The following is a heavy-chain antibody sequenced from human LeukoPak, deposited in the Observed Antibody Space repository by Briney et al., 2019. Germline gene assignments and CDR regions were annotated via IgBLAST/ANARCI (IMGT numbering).Heavy chain of an antibody. CDR1: RFRFSSYA. CDR3: AKDERNWNYNLASQTYD. CDR2: ISGSGVST. D-gene: IGHD1-7*01. V-gene: IGHV3-23*01. Sequence: GGSLRLSCAASRFRFSSYAMGWVRQAPGKGLEWVSAISGSGVSTYYADSVKGRFTVSRDNSKNTLYLQMSSLRAEDTAVYYCAKDERNWNYNLASQTYDWGQGTLVTVSS. J-gene: IGHJ4*02.